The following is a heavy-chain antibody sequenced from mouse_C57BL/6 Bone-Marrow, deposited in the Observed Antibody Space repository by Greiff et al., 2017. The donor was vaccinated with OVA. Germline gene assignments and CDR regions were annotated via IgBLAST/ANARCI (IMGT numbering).Heavy chain of an antibody. J-gene: IGHJ4*01. CDR2: INPSNGGT. CDR1: ASTSTIYL. CDR3: ARGRLRRGYAMDY. Sequence: QVQLQQPGTELVKPGAYVKLSRKASASTSTIYLMHWVKQRPGQGLEWIGNINPSNGGTNYNEKFKSKATLTVDKSSSTAYMQLSSLTSEDSAVYYCARGRLRRGYAMDYWGQGTSVTVSS. V-gene: IGHV1-53*01. D-gene: IGHD2-4*01.